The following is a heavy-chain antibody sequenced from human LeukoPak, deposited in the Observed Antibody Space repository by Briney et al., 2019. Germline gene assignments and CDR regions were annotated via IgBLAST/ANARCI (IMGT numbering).Heavy chain of an antibody. CDR2: INTNTGSP. CDR3: ARDLSKLDY. D-gene: IGHD2-2*01. J-gene: IGHJ4*02. CDR1: GYIFTAYG. Sequence: GASVKVSCKASGYIFTAYGINWLRQAPGQGPEWMGWINTNTGSPTYAQGFTGRLVFSLDTSLSTAHLQISSLEADDTAVYFCARDLSKLDYWGQGTLVSVSS. V-gene: IGHV7-4-1*02.